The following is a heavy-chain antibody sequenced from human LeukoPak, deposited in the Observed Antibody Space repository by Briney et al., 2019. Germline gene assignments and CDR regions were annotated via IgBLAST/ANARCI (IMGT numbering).Heavy chain of an antibody. CDR3: ARGDSSGWGLDY. CDR1: GFTFSGSA. D-gene: IGHD6-19*01. V-gene: IGHV3-73*01. J-gene: IGHJ4*02. CDR2: IRSKTNSYAT. Sequence: GGSLRLSCAASGFTFSGSAMHWVRQASGKVLEWVGRIRSKTNSYATSYAASVKGRFALSRDDSKNTAYLQMNSLKTEDTAVYYCARGDSSGWGLDYWGLGTLVTVSS.